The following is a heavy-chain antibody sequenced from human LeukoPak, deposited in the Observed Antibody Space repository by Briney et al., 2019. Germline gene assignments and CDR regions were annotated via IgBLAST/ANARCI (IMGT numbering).Heavy chain of an antibody. CDR2: SYQSGNS. Sequence: ASETLSLTCDVSGYSLSSGYYWGWIRQPPGKGLEWIGSSYQSGNSYQKSSLKSRLTLSVDTSKNNFSLKVMSVTAADTAVYYCASSPSRYNWNFDYWGPVVLVTVAS. CDR3: ASSPSRYNWNFDY. V-gene: IGHV4-38-2*01. CDR1: GYSLSSGYY. D-gene: IGHD1-20*01. J-gene: IGHJ4*02.